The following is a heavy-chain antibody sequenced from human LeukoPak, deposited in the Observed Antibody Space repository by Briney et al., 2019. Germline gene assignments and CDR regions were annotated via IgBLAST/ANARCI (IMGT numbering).Heavy chain of an antibody. D-gene: IGHD3-22*01. J-gene: IGHJ4*02. V-gene: IGHV1-69*13. CDR1: GGTFSSYA. Sequence: SVKVSCKASGGTFSSYAISWVRQAPGQGLEWMGGIIPIFGTANYAQKFQGRVTITADESTSTAYMELSSLRSDDTAVYYCARDRHYYYDSSGPNDYWGQGTLVTVSS. CDR3: ARDRHYYYDSSGPNDY. CDR2: IIPIFGTA.